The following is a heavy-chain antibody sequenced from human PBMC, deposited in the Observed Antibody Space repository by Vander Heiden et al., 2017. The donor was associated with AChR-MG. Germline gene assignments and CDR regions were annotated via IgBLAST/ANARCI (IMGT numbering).Heavy chain of an antibody. Sequence: QVQLVQSGAEVKKPGASVKVSCKASGYTFTGYYMHWVRQAPGQGLERMGGINPNSGGTNYAQKFQGRVPMTRDTSISTAYMELSRLRSDDTAVYYCARDQPWLRGDDYWGQGTLVTVSS. J-gene: IGHJ4*02. D-gene: IGHD5-12*01. V-gene: IGHV1-2*02. CDR1: GYTFTGYY. CDR2: INPNSGGT. CDR3: ARDQPWLRGDDY.